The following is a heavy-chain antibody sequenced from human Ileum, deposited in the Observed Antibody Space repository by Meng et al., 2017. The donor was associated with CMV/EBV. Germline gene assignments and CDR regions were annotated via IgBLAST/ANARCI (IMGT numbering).Heavy chain of an antibody. J-gene: IGHJ6*02. V-gene: IGHV4-34*01. CDR1: GGSFSGYY. D-gene: IGHD3-9*01. CDR2: INHSGST. CDR3: ARGENFDWFQPGYGMDV. Sequence: SETLSLTCAVYGGSFSGYYWSWIRQPPGKGLEWIGEINHSGSTNYNPSLKSRVTISVDTSKNQFSRKLSSVAAADTAVYCCARGENFDWFQPGYGMDVWGQGTTVTVSS.